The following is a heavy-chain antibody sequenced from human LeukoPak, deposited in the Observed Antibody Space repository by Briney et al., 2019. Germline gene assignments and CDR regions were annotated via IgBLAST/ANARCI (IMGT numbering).Heavy chain of an antibody. J-gene: IGHJ4*02. D-gene: IGHD6-19*01. Sequence: PGGSLRLSCAASGFTFSDYWMSWVRQAPGKGLEWVAHIKQDGSEKYYVDSGKGRFTISRDNAKNSLYLQMNSLRVEDTAVYYCARDRGGSGWEEFECWGQGTLVTVSS. CDR2: IKQDGSEK. CDR1: GFTFSDYW. V-gene: IGHV3-7*01. CDR3: ARDRGGSGWEEFEC.